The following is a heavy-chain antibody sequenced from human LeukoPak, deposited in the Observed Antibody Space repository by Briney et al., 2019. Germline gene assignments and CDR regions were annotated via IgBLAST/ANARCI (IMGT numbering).Heavy chain of an antibody. Sequence: KSSETLSLTCAVSGDSISNNYWWRWVRQFPGKGLEWIGEIYRSGSTYYNPSLKSRVTISVDRSKNQFSLKLSSVTAADTAVYYCASYSGYDTFDYWGQGTLVTVSS. CDR2: IYRSGST. D-gene: IGHD5-12*01. V-gene: IGHV4-4*02. CDR1: GDSISNNYW. CDR3: ASYSGYDTFDY. J-gene: IGHJ4*02.